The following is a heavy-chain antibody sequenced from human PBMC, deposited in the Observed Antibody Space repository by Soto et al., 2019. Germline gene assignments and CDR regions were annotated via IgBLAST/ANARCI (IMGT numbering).Heavy chain of an antibody. V-gene: IGHV3-33*01. J-gene: IGHJ4*02. CDR3: ARTHDSSGYPTFDY. CDR2: IWYDGSNK. CDR1: GFTFSSYG. D-gene: IGHD3-22*01. Sequence: SLRLSCAASGFTFSSYGMHWVRQAPGKGLEWVAVIWYDGSNKYYADSVKGRFTISRDNSKNTLYLQMNSLRAEDTAVYYCARTHDSSGYPTFDYWGQGTLVTVSS.